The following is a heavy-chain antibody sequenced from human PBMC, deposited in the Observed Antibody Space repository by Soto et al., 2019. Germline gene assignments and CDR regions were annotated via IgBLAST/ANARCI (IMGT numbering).Heavy chain of an antibody. J-gene: IGHJ5*02. D-gene: IGHD4-4*01. CDR3: ARGGNYLGLDNWFDP. CDR1: GGSISSYY. Sequence: SETLSLTCTVSGGSISSYYWSWIRQPPGKGLEWIGYIYYSGSTNYNPSLKSRVTISVDTSKNQFSLKLSSVTAADTAVYYCARGGNYLGLDNWFDPWGQGTLVTVSS. V-gene: IGHV4-59*08. CDR2: IYYSGST.